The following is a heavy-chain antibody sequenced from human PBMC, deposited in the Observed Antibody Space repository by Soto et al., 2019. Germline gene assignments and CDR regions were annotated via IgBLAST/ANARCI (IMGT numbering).Heavy chain of an antibody. CDR3: AREIRFLEWLNDGPGWFDP. D-gene: IGHD3-3*01. Sequence: PGGSLRLSCAASGFTFSSYSMNWVRQAPGKGLEWVSSISSSSSYIYYADSVKGRFTISRDNAKNSLYLQMNSLRAEDTAVYYCAREIRFLEWLNDGPGWFDPWGQGTLVNVSS. V-gene: IGHV3-21*01. CDR2: ISSSSSYI. J-gene: IGHJ5*02. CDR1: GFTFSSYS.